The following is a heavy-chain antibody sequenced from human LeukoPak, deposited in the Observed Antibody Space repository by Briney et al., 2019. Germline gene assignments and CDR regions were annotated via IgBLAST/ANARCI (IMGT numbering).Heavy chain of an antibody. CDR1: GXSISSSSYY. CDR3: ARRSGYSSAWVFDY. Sequence: PSETLSLTCTVSGXSISSSSYYCGWIRQPPGKGLEWIGTIYYSGSTYYNPSLKSRVTISVDTSKNQFSLKLSSVTAADTAVYYCARRSGYSSAWVFDYWGQGTLVTVSS. J-gene: IGHJ4*02. CDR2: IYYSGST. D-gene: IGHD6-19*01. V-gene: IGHV4-39*01.